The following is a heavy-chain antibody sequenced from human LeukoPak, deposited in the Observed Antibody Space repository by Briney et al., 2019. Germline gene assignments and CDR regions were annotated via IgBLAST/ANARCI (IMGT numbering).Heavy chain of an antibody. D-gene: IGHD3-22*01. V-gene: IGHV3-30*03. CDR2: ISYDGSNK. CDR3: ARNHPVSGYPAAFDI. Sequence: GGSLRPSCAASGFTFSSYGMHWVRQAPGKGLEWVAVISYDGSNKYYADSVKGRFTISRDNSKNTLYLQMNSLRAEDTAVYYCARNHPVSGYPAAFDIWGQGTKVTVSS. CDR1: GFTFSSYG. J-gene: IGHJ3*02.